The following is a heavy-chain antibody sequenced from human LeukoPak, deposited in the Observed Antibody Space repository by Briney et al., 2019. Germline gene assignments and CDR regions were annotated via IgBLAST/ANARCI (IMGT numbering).Heavy chain of an antibody. J-gene: IGHJ4*02. CDR3: ATYYYDSSGSDY. CDR1: GFTFSSYA. CDR2: ISGSGGST. V-gene: IGHV3-23*01. D-gene: IGHD3-22*01. Sequence: GGSLRLSCAASGFTFSSYAMSWVRQAPGKGLEWVSAISGSGGSTYYADSVKGRFTISRDNSKNTLYLQMNSLRAEDTAVYYCATYYYDSSGSDYWGQGTLGTVSS.